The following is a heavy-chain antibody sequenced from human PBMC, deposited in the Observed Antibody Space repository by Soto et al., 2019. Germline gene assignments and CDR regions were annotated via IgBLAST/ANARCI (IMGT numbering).Heavy chain of an antibody. CDR1: GGTFSKYA. D-gene: IGHD1-1*01. J-gene: IGHJ6*02. CDR2: IIPIFGTA. Sequence: QVQLVQSGAEVKKPGSSVKVSCKASGGTFSKYAISWVRQAPGQGLEWMGGIIPIFGTANYAQKFQGRVTITAEKFTNTAYMELSSLKSEDTAVYYCAREGGLEYYDLDVWGQGTTITVSS. CDR3: AREGGLEYYDLDV. V-gene: IGHV1-69*14.